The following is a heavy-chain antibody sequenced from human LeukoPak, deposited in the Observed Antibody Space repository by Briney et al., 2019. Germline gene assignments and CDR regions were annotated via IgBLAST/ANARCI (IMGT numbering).Heavy chain of an antibody. CDR1: GFTFDDYG. V-gene: IGHV3-20*01. CDR3: ARDRGYYYDSSGYSYDY. D-gene: IGHD3-22*01. CDR2: INWNGGST. J-gene: IGHJ4*02. Sequence: RAGGSLRLSCAASGFTFDDYGMSWVRQAPGKGLEWVSGINWNGGSTGYADSVRGRFTISRDNAKNSLYLQMNSLRAEDTALYHCARDRGYYYDSSGYSYDYWGQGTLVTVSS.